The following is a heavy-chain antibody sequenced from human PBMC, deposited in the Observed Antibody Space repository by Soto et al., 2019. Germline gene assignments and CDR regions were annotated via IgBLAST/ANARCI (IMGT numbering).Heavy chain of an antibody. CDR3: ARLGDFSPFRNWFDP. CDR2: IYYSGST. D-gene: IGHD3-3*01. V-gene: IGHV4-39*01. J-gene: IGHJ5*02. CDR1: GGSISSSSYY. Sequence: SETLSLTCTVSGGSISSSSYYWGWIRQPPGKGLEWIGSIYYSGSTYYNPSLKSRVTISVDTSKNQFSLKLSSVTAADTAVYYCARLGDFSPFRNWFDPWGQGTLVTVSS.